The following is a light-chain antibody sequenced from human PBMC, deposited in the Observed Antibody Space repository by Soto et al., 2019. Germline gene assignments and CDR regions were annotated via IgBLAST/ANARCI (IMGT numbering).Light chain of an antibody. CDR1: QSVRSY. J-gene: IGKJ4*01. Sequence: EIVLTQSPATLSLSPGERATLSCRASQSVRSYLTWYQQKPGQAPRLLIYDASNRATGIPARFSGSGSGTDFTLTISSPEPEDFAVYYCQQRSSWPALTFGGGTKVEIK. CDR2: DAS. CDR3: QQRSSWPALT. V-gene: IGKV3-11*01.